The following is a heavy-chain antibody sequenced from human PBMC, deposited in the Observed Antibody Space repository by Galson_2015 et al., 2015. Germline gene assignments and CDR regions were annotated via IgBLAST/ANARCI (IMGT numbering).Heavy chain of an antibody. D-gene: IGHD1-26*01. CDR1: GGTFSSYA. Sequence: SVKVSCKASGGTFSSYAISWVRQAPGQGLEWMGGIIPIFGTANYAQKFQGRVTITADESTSTAYMELSSLRSEDTAVYYCARDVPEVGLFDYWGQGTLVTVSS. CDR3: ARDVPEVGLFDY. V-gene: IGHV1-69*13. CDR2: IIPIFGTA. J-gene: IGHJ4*02.